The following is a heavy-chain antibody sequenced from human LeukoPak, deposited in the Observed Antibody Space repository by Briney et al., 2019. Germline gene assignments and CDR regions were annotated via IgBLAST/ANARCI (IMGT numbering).Heavy chain of an antibody. V-gene: IGHV3-73*01. Sequence: GGSLRLSCAASGFTLSDSAIHWVRQASGKGLEWVGLIDRPAKSYATAYGASVGGRFTISRDDSKNTAYLQMDSLKTEDTALYYCTRDRGTYNWLDPWGQGTPVTVSS. CDR2: IDRPAKSYAT. CDR3: TRDRGTYNWLDP. D-gene: IGHD1-26*01. J-gene: IGHJ5*02. CDR1: GFTLSDSA.